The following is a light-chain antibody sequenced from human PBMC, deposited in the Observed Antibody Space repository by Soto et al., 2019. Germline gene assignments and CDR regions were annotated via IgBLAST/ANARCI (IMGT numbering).Light chain of an antibody. V-gene: IGLV1-44*01. Sequence: QSVLTQPPSASGTPGQRVTISCSGSSSNIGSSTVSWYQHLTGTAPKLLIYSDSQRPSGVPDRFSGSKSGTSASLAITGLQSEDEADYYCAAWDDSLNGVVFGGGTKLTVL. CDR1: SSNIGSST. CDR2: SDS. CDR3: AAWDDSLNGVV. J-gene: IGLJ2*01.